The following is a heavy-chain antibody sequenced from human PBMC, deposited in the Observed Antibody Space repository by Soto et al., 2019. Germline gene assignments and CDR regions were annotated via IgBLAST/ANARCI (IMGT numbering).Heavy chain of an antibody. D-gene: IGHD5-12*01. Sequence: SETLSLTCAVYGGSFSPFSWSWLLQPPGKGLEWIGEIIHGGNTNYNPSLKSRVTISVDTSRNQFSLKLTSLTAADTAVYYCARRGRWLQFRGSGFDIWGQGTMVTVSS. CDR2: IIHGGNT. J-gene: IGHJ3*02. CDR1: GGSFSPFS. V-gene: IGHV4-34*12. CDR3: ARRGRWLQFRGSGFDI.